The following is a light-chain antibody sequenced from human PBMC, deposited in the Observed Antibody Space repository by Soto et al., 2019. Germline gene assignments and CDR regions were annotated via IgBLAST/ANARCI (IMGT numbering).Light chain of an antibody. V-gene: IGLV1-40*01. CDR1: SSNIGAGYD. CDR3: QSYDSSLTVV. J-gene: IGLJ2*01. CDR2: GNT. Sequence: QSVLTQPPSVSGAPGQVVTISCTGSSSNIGAGYDVHWYQQFPGTTPKFLIYGNTNRPSGVPDRFSASKSGTSASLDITGLQAEDEAEYFCQSYDSSLTVVFGGGTKVTVL.